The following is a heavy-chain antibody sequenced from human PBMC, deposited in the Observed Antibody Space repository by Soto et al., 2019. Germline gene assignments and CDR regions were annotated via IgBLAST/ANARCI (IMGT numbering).Heavy chain of an antibody. V-gene: IGHV1-58*02. CDR2: IVVGSGNT. CDR3: AARLDYSGYDLDDY. CDR1: GFTFTSSA. J-gene: IGHJ4*02. D-gene: IGHD5-12*01. Sequence: XVKVSCRASGFTFTSSAMQWVRQARGQRLEWIGWIVVGSGNTNYAQKFQERVTITRDMSTSTAYMELSSLRSEDTAVYYCAARLDYSGYDLDDYWGQGTLVTVSS.